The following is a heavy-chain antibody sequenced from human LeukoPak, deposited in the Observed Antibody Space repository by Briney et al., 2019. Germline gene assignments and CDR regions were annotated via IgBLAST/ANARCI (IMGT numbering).Heavy chain of an antibody. D-gene: IGHD3-22*01. CDR1: GFIFSDFW. J-gene: IGHJ4*02. CDR2: IYKAGDP. Sequence: GGSLRLSCVASGFIFSDFWMTWVRQAPGKGLEWVSVIYKAGDPYNADSVKGRFSISRDNRKNMLYLQMNSLRAEDTAVYYCARGLIYYDSRGHYLAERPYFDYWGQGTLVTVSS. CDR3: ARGLIYYDSRGHYLAERPYFDY. V-gene: IGHV3-53*01.